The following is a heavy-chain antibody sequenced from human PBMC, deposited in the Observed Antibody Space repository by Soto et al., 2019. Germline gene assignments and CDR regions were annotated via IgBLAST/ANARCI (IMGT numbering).Heavy chain of an antibody. V-gene: IGHV4-31*03. CDR2: IYYSGST. CDR3: ARQTTVTSALDYYGMDV. Sequence: QVQLQESGPGLVKPSQTLSLTCTVSGGSISSGGYYWSWIRQHPGKGLEWIGYIYYSGSTYYNPSLKSRVTISVDTSKTQFSLKLSSVTAADTAVYYCARQTTVTSALDYYGMDVWGQGTTFTVSS. D-gene: IGHD4-17*01. J-gene: IGHJ6*02. CDR1: GGSISSGGYY.